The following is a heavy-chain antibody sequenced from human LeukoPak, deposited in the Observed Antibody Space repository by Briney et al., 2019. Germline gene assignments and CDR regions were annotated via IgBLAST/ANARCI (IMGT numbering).Heavy chain of an antibody. V-gene: IGHV3-23*01. J-gene: IGHJ6*02. CDR2: ISGSGGST. CDR3: AKEYDYSNYLIYYYGMDV. CDR1: GFSFSSDA. Sequence: GGSLRLSCAASGFSFSSDAMSWVRQAPGKGLGWVSAISGSGGSTYYADSVKGRFTISTDNSKNTLYLQMNSLRAEDTAVYYCAKEYDYSNYLIYYYGMDVWGQGTTVTVSS. D-gene: IGHD4-11*01.